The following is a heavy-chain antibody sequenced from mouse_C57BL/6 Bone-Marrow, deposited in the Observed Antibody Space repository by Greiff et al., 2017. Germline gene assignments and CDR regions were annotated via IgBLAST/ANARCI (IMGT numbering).Heavy chain of an antibody. CDR2: IDPSDSET. D-gene: IGHD2-4*01. CDR1: GYTFTSYW. CDR3: ARDYDDPRGFAY. Sequence: QVQLQQPGAELVRPGSSVKLSCKASGYTFTSYWMHWVKQRPIQGLEWIGNIDPSDSETHYNQKFKDKATVTVDKSSSTAYMHLSSLTSEDSAFYYCARDYDDPRGFAYWGQGTLVTVSA. V-gene: IGHV1-52*01. J-gene: IGHJ3*01.